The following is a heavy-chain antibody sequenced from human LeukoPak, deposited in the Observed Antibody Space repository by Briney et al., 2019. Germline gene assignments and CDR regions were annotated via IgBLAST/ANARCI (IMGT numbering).Heavy chain of an antibody. V-gene: IGHV3-48*03. J-gene: IGHJ4*02. Sequence: QSGGSLRLSCAASGFTFSSYEMNWVRHAPGKGLEWVSYISSSGSTIYYADSVKGRFTISRDNAKNSLYLQMNSLRAEDTAVYYCARGLPITMIVVVNLDYWGQGTLVTVSS. D-gene: IGHD3-22*01. CDR2: ISSSGSTI. CDR1: GFTFSSYE. CDR3: ARGLPITMIVVVNLDY.